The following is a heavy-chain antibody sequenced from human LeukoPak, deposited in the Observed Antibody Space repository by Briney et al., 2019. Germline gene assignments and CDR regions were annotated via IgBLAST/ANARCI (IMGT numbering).Heavy chain of an antibody. CDR3: ARNPIAMVRGVIRDNWFDP. J-gene: IGHJ5*02. V-gene: IGHV4-39*01. CDR1: GGSISSSSYY. Sequence: SETLSLTCTVSGGSISSSSYYGGWVRQPPGKGLEWIGSIYYSGSTYYNPSLKSRVTISVDTSKNQFSLKLSSVTAADTAVYYCARNPIAMVRGVIRDNWFDPWGQGTLVTVSS. CDR2: IYYSGST. D-gene: IGHD3-10*01.